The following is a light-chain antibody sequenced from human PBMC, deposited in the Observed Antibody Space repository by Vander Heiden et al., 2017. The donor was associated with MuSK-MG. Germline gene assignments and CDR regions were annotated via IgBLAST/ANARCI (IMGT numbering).Light chain of an antibody. V-gene: IGKV2-28*01. CDR1: QSLLHSNGYNY. Sequence: MVMSLSPLSLPVTPGAPASISCRSSQSLLHSNGYNYLDWYLQKPGQSPQLLIYLGSNRASGVPDRFSGSGSGTDFTLKISRVEAEDVGVYYCRQALQTLYTFGQGTKLEIK. CDR3: RQALQTLYT. CDR2: LGS. J-gene: IGKJ2*01.